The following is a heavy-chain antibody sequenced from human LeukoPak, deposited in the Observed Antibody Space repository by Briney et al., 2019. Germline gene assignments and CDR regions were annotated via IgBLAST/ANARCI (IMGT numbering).Heavy chain of an antibody. D-gene: IGHD3-10*01. Sequence: GGSLRLSCAASGFTFSSYWMHWVRQAPGEGLVWVSRINSDGSSTSYADPVKGRFTISRDNAKNTLYLQMNSLRAEDTAVYYCAKDDAWLRFGEWSQGTLVTVSS. CDR3: AKDDAWLRFGE. CDR1: GFTFSSYW. V-gene: IGHV3-74*01. CDR2: INSDGSST. J-gene: IGHJ4*02.